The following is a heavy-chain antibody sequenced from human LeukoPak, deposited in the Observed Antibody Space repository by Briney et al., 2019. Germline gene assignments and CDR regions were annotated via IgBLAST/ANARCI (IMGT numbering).Heavy chain of an antibody. V-gene: IGHV1-69*13. J-gene: IGHJ6*02. CDR1: GGTFSSYA. CDR3: ARDLTRYGMDV. Sequence: SVKVSCTASGGTFSSYAISWVRQAPGQGLEWMGGIIPIFGTANYAQKFQGRVTITADESTSTAHMELSSLRSEDTAVYYCARDLTRYGMDVWGQGTTVTVSS. CDR2: IIPIFGTA.